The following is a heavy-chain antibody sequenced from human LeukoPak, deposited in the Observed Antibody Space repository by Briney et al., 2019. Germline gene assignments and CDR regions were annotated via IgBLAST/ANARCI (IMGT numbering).Heavy chain of an antibody. V-gene: IGHV4-59*12. CDR3: ASLDNDY. CDR2: IYYSGST. Sequence: KSSETLSLTCTVSGGSISSYYWSWIRQPPGKGLEWIGYIYYSGSTNYNPSLKSRVTISVDTSKNQFSLKLSSVTAADTAVYYCASLDNDYWGQGTLVTVSS. CDR1: GGSISSYY. J-gene: IGHJ4*02.